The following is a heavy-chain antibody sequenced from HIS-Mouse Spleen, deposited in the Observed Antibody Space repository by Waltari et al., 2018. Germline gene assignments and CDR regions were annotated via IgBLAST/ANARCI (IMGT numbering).Heavy chain of an antibody. CDR1: GGSISSSSYY. J-gene: IGHJ2*01. CDR2: IYYSGSH. V-gene: IGHV4-39*07. D-gene: IGHD6-13*01. Sequence: QLQLQESGPGLVKPSETLSLTCTVSGGSISSSSYYWGWIRQPPGKGLEWIVSIYYSGSHYYNPSLKSRVTISVDTSKNQFSLKLSSVTAADTAVYYCAREIPYSSSWYDWYFDLWGRGTLVTVSS. CDR3: AREIPYSSSWYDWYFDL.